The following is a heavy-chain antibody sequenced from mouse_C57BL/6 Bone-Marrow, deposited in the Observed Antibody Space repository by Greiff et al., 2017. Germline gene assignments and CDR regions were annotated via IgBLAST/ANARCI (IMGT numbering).Heavy chain of an antibody. V-gene: IGHV3-6*01. CDR3: ARDRWLLREAY. J-gene: IGHJ3*01. CDR1: GYSITSGYY. CDR2: ISYDGSN. Sequence: EVQLQESGPGLVKPSQSLSLTCSVTGYSITSGYYWNWIRQFPGNKLEWMGYISYDGSNNYNPSLKNRISITRDTSKNQFFLKLNSVTTEDTATYYCARDRWLLREAYWGQGTLVTVSA. D-gene: IGHD2-3*01.